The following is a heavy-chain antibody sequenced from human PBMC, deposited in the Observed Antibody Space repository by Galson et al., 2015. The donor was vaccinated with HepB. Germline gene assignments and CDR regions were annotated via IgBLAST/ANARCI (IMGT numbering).Heavy chain of an antibody. V-gene: IGHV3-30-3*01. CDR3: ARVQVYYVLSEYAFDI. CDR1: GFTFSRYA. Sequence: SLRLSCAASGFTFSRYAMHWVRQAPGKGLEWVAVISYDGSNKYYADSVKGRFTISRDNSKNTLYLQMNSLRAEDTAVYYCARVQVYYVLSEYAFDIWGQGTMVTVSS. J-gene: IGHJ3*02. D-gene: IGHD3-10*02. CDR2: ISYDGSNK.